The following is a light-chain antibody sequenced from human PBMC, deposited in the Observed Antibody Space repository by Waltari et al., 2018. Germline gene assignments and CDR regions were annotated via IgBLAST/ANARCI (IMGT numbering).Light chain of an antibody. CDR3: QQRSKWPPYT. J-gene: IGKJ2*01. Sequence: EIVLTQSPATLSLSPGERATLSCRASQRVSNYLAWYQQKPGQAPRLLIYDASNRATGSPARCSGSGSRTDFTLTISSLEPEDFAVYYCQQRSKWPPYTFGQGTKLEIK. CDR2: DAS. CDR1: QRVSNY. V-gene: IGKV3-11*01.